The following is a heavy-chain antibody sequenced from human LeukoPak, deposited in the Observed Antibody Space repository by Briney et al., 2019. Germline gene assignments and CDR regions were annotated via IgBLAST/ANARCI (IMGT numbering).Heavy chain of an antibody. CDR1: GYTFTGYY. CDR3: ATDAAYGGASGY. J-gene: IGHJ4*02. D-gene: IGHD4/OR15-4a*01. CDR2: VDPEDGET. V-gene: IGHV1-69-2*01. Sequence: GASVKVPCKASGYTFTGYYMHWVRQAPGKGLEWMGLVDPEDGETKYAEKFQGRVTITADTSTDTAYMELSSLRSEDTAVYYCATDAAYGGASGYWGQGTLVTVSS.